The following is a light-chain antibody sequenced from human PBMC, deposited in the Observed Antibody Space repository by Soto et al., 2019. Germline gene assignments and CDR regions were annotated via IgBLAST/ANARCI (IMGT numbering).Light chain of an antibody. CDR1: SSEVGSYNL. J-gene: IGLJ1*01. CDR2: EVS. CDR3: CSCAGSSISYV. Sequence: QSALTQPASVSGSPGQSITISCTGTSSEVGSYNLVSWYQQHPGKAPKLMIYEVSKRPSGVSNRFSGSKSGNTASLTISGLQADDEADYYCCSCAGSSISYVFGTGTKVTVL. V-gene: IGLV2-23*02.